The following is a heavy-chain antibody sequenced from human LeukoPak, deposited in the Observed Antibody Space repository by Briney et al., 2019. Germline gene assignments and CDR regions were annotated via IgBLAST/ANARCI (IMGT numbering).Heavy chain of an antibody. V-gene: IGHV4-59*01. CDR3: ARVRANYYGSGGYYSGWFDP. D-gene: IGHD3-10*01. CDR1: GGSISSYY. J-gene: IGHJ5*02. CDR2: IYYSGST. Sequence: SETLSLTCTVSGGSISSYYWSWIRQPPGKGLEWIGYIYYSGSTNYNPSLKSRVTISVDTSKNQFSLKLSSVTAADTAVYYCARVRANYYGSGGYYSGWFDPWGQGTLVTVSS.